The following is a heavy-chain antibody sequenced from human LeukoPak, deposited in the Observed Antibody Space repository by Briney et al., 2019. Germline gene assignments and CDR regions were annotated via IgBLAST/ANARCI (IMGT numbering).Heavy chain of an antibody. J-gene: IGHJ4*02. CDR1: GFTFSSYW. Sequence: GGSLRLSCVASGFTFSSYWMSWVRKAPGKGLKWVANIKQDASDKNYVDSAKGRFTISRDNAKNSVYLQMNSLRAEDTAVYYCARDQYGSLEYWGQGTLVTVSS. D-gene: IGHD1-26*01. CDR2: IKQDASDK. V-gene: IGHV3-7*04. CDR3: ARDQYGSLEY.